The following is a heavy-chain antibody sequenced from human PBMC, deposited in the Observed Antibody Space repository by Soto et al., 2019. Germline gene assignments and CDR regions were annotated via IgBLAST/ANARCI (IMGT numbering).Heavy chain of an antibody. Sequence: PSETLSLTCTVSGGSMSSHYWTWLRQPPGKGLEWIAYISYSGSTYYNPSLKSRVTISADTSRNQFSLKLSSVIAADTAVYYCARADPDASVGYWGQGTLVTVSS. D-gene: IGHD3-16*01. CDR1: GGSMSSHY. CDR2: ISYSGST. J-gene: IGHJ4*02. V-gene: IGHV4-59*11. CDR3: ARADPDASVGY.